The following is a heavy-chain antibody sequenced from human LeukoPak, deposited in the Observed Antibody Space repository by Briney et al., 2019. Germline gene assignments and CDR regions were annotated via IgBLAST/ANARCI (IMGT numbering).Heavy chain of an antibody. CDR1: GYSIDSSNW. Sequence: PSDTLSLTCTVSGYSIDSSNWWGWIRQPPGKGLEWIGYIHYSGSIYYTPSLKSRVTMSVDTSKNQFSLKLSSVTAVDSAVYYCATKPNSVYYFDYWGQGTLVTVSS. J-gene: IGHJ4*02. CDR2: IHYSGSI. D-gene: IGHD3-10*01. CDR3: ATKPNSVYYFDY. V-gene: IGHV4-28*05.